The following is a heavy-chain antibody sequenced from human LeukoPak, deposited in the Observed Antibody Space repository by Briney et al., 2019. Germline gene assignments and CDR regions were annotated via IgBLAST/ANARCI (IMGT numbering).Heavy chain of an antibody. V-gene: IGHV3-21*01. Sequence: GGSLRLSCAASGFTFSSYSMNWVRQAPGKGLEWVSSISSSSSYIYYADSVKGRFTISRDNAKNSLYLQMNSLRAEDTAVYYCARGMAALRGAFDIWGQGTMVTVSS. D-gene: IGHD5-24*01. CDR3: ARGMAALRGAFDI. CDR1: GFTFSSYS. CDR2: ISSSSSYI. J-gene: IGHJ3*02.